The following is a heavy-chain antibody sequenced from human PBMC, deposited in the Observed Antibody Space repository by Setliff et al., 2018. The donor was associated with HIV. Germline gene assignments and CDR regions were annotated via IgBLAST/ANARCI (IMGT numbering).Heavy chain of an antibody. CDR1: GGSFSSYH. CDR2: INHSGST. J-gene: IGHJ4*02. V-gene: IGHV4-34*01. Sequence: PSETLSLTCAVYGGSFSSYHWSWIRQPPGKGLEWIGEINHSGSTNYNPSLKSRVTISVDTSKNQFSLKVSSVTAADTAVYYCARERSLITNRRYFDSWGQGTQVTVSS. CDR3: ARERSLITNRRYFDS. D-gene: IGHD1-1*01.